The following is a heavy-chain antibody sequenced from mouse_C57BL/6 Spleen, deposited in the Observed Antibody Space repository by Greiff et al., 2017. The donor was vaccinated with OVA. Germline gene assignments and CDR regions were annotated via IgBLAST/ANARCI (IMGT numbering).Heavy chain of an antibody. J-gene: IGHJ2*01. CDR1: GFALTSYG. V-gene: IGHV2-2*01. Sequence: QVQLKESGPGLVQPSQSLSITCTVSGFALTSYGVHWVRQSPGKGLEWLGVIWSGGSTDYNAAFISRLSISKDNSKSQVFFKMNSLQADDTAIYYCARNPPDYYGSSLDYWGQGTTLTVSS. CDR3: ARNPPDYYGSSLDY. D-gene: IGHD1-1*01. CDR2: IWSGGST.